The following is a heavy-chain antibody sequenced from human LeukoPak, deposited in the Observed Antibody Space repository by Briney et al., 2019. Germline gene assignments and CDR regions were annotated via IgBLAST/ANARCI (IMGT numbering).Heavy chain of an antibody. J-gene: IGHJ5*02. V-gene: IGHV4-34*01. D-gene: IGHD2-2*01. CDR3: ARTTKYQFKWAGFDP. CDR1: GGSFSGYY. CDR2: INRSGST. Sequence: SETLSLTCAVYGGSFSGYYWSWIRQPPGKGLEWIGEINRSGSTNYNPSLKSRVTISVDTSKNQFSLKLSSVTAADTAVYYCARTTKYQFKWAGFDPWGQGTLVTVSS.